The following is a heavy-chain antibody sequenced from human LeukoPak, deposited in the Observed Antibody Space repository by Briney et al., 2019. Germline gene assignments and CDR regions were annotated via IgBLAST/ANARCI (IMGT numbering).Heavy chain of an antibody. J-gene: IGHJ2*01. CDR1: GFTFSSYW. Sequence: GGSLRLSCAASGFTFSSYWMHWVRQAPGKGLVWVSRINSDGSSTSYADSVKGRFTISRDNAKNTLYLQMNSLRAEDTAVYYCARGDCSGGSCYGIHWYFDLWGRGTLVTVSS. V-gene: IGHV3-74*01. CDR2: INSDGSST. CDR3: ARGDCSGGSCYGIHWYFDL. D-gene: IGHD2-15*01.